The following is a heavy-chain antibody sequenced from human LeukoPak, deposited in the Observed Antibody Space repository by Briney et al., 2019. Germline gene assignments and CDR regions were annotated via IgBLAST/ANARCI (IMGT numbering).Heavy chain of an antibody. CDR3: ARPGMGSSGWYDYYYHYGMDV. CDR1: GFTFSSYG. J-gene: IGHJ6*02. CDR2: IWYDGSNK. D-gene: IGHD6-19*01. V-gene: IGHV3-33*01. Sequence: PGGSLRLSCAASGFTFSSYGMHWVRQAPGKGLEWVAVIWYDGSNKYYADSVKGRFTISRDNSKNTLYLQMNSLRAEDTAVYYCARPGMGSSGWYDYYYHYGMDVWGQGTTVTVSS.